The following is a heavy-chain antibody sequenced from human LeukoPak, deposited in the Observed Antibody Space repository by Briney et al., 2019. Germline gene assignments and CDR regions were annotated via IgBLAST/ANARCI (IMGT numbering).Heavy chain of an antibody. D-gene: IGHD3-10*02. Sequence: GGSLRLSCAASGFTFSNYEMNWVRQAPGKGLEWISYISSGGSSIYYADSVKGRFTISRDNAKNSLYLQMYSLRAEDTAVYYCAELGITMIGGVWGKGTTVTISS. CDR3: AELGITMIGGV. V-gene: IGHV3-48*03. CDR2: ISSGGSSI. CDR1: GFTFSNYE. J-gene: IGHJ6*04.